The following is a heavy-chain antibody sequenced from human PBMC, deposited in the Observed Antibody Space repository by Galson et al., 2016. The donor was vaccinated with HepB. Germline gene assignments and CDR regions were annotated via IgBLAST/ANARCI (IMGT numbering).Heavy chain of an antibody. CDR3: ARIIRPLAEFDS. J-gene: IGHJ4*02. D-gene: IGHD6-6*01. Sequence: SLRLSCAASGFTSSNHWMSWVRQAPGKGLEWVAAISQDGGKKDYLDSVKGRFTISRDNAKNSLYLQMDNLRAEDTAVYYCARIIRPLAEFDSWGQGTLVTVAS. V-gene: IGHV3-7*01. CDR2: ISQDGGKK. CDR1: GFTSSNHW.